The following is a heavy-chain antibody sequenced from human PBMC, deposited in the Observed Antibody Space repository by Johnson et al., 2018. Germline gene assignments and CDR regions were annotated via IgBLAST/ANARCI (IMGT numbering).Heavy chain of an antibody. D-gene: IGHD2-8*01. CDR2: LYSGGST. V-gene: IGHV3-66*02. CDR1: GFTVSSNY. Sequence: EVQLVESGGGLVQPGGSLRLSCAASGFTVSSNYMSWVRQAPGKGLEWVSVLYSGGSTYYADPVKGRFTNSRDTPKNTLFIQINSLGAGDTAGFYCARGSNYDMDVWGQGTTVTVSS. CDR3: ARGSNYDMDV. J-gene: IGHJ6*02.